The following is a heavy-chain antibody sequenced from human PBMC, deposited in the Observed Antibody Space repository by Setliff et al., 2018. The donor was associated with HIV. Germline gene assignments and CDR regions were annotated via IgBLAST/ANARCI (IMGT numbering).Heavy chain of an antibody. Sequence: PGGSLRLSCAASGFTFSNYWMSWVRQAPGKGLECVSYISTTSSTIYDADSVKGRFTISRDDATNSLYLQMNRLRAEDTAVYYCARDLVRVSAHQDDYWGQGTLVTVS. CDR3: ARDLVRVSAHQDDY. J-gene: IGHJ4*02. CDR1: GFTFSNYW. D-gene: IGHD2-2*01. CDR2: ISTTSSTI. V-gene: IGHV3-48*04.